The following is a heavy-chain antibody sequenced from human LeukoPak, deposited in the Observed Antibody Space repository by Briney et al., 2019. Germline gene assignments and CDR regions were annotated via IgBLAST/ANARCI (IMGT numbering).Heavy chain of an antibody. CDR1: GGSISSSGYY. Sequence: SETLSLTCTVSGGSISSSGYYWGWIRQSPENGLEWIGSFFYNGDTYYNPSLKNRVIISVDRSKNQFSLKVDSVTAADTAVYYCTRQWVMGTDHWGQGILVTVSS. D-gene: IGHD2-21*01. CDR2: FFYNGDT. J-gene: IGHJ4*02. V-gene: IGHV4-39*01. CDR3: TRQWVMGTDH.